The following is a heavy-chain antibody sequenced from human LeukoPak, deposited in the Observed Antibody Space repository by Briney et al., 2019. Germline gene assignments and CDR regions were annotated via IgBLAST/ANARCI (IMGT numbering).Heavy chain of an antibody. CDR1: GFTFSSYG. CDR3: ARGIAARQGGAFDI. J-gene: IGHJ3*02. Sequence: GGSLSLSWAASGFTFSSYGMHWVRQAPGKGLEWVSSISSSSSYIYYADSVKGRFTISRDNAKNSLYLQMNSLRAEDTAVYYCARGIAARQGGAFDIWGQGTMVTVSS. V-gene: IGHV3-21*01. D-gene: IGHD6-6*01. CDR2: ISSSSSYI.